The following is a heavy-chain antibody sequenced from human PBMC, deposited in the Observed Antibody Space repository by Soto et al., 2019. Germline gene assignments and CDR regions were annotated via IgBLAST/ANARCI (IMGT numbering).Heavy chain of an antibody. Sequence: PSETLSLTCTVSGGSISSSSYYWGWIRQPPGMGLEWIGSIYYSGSTYYNPSLKSRVTISVDTSKNQFSLKLSSVTAADTAVYYCARHPRYDILTYYYGMDVWGQGTTVTVSS. CDR2: IYYSGST. J-gene: IGHJ6*02. D-gene: IGHD3-9*01. CDR3: ARHPRYDILTYYYGMDV. CDR1: GGSISSSSYY. V-gene: IGHV4-39*01.